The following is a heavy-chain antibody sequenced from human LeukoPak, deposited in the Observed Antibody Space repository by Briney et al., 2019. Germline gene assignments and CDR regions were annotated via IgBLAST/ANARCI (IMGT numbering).Heavy chain of an antibody. V-gene: IGHV1-24*01. J-gene: IGHJ3*02. CDR2: FDPEDGET. CDR1: GYTLTELS. Sequence: ASVKVSCKVSGYTLTELSMHWVRQAPGKGLEWMGGFDPEDGETIYAQKFQGRVTMTEDTSTDAAYMELSSLRSEDTAVYYCATDRNDPDAFDIWGQGTMVTVSS. CDR3: ATDRNDPDAFDI.